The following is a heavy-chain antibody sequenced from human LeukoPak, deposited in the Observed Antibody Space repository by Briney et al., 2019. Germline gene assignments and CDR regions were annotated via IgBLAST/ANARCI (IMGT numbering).Heavy chain of an antibody. CDR2: ITSSGAYI. CDR3: ARGSGYLETFDY. J-gene: IGHJ4*02. V-gene: IGHV3-21*01. CDR1: GFTFNNYN. Sequence: GGSLRLSCAASGFTFNNYNMNWVRQAPGKALEWVSSITSSGAYIFYADSVKGRFTISRDNSRNTLYLQMNSLRAEDTAVYYCARGSGYLETFDYWGQGTLVTVSS. D-gene: IGHD3-22*01.